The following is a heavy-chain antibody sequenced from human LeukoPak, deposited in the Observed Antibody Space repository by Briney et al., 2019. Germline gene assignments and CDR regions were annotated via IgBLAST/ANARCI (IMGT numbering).Heavy chain of an antibody. Sequence: PGGSLRLSCAASGFTFSSYWMSWVRQAPGKGLEWVANIKQDGSEKYYVDSVKGRFTISRDNAKNSLYLQMNSLRAEDTAVYYCARGYSSSWYPEWFDPWGQGTLVTVSS. CDR1: GFTFSSYW. CDR2: IKQDGSEK. CDR3: ARGYSSSWYPEWFDP. D-gene: IGHD6-13*01. J-gene: IGHJ5*02. V-gene: IGHV3-7*01.